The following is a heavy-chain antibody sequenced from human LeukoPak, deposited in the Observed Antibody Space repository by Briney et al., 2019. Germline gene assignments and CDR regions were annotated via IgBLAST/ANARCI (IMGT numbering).Heavy chain of an antibody. CDR1: GVSFSGYY. V-gene: IGHV4-34*01. CDR3: ARVKGVLWSSRGYFDY. J-gene: IGHJ4*02. CDR2: INHSGST. Sequence: PSETLSLTCAVYGVSFSGYYWSWIRQPPGKGLEWIGEINHSGSTNYNPSLKSRVTISVDTSKNQFSLKLSSVTAADTAVYYCARVKGVLWSSRGYFDYWGQGTLVTVSS. D-gene: IGHD6-6*01.